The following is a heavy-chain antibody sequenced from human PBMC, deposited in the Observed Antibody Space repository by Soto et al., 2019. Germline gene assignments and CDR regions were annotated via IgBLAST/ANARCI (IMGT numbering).Heavy chain of an antibody. CDR2: INHSGST. CDR1: GGSFSGYY. D-gene: IGHD3-3*01. J-gene: IGHJ3*02. CDR3: ARQRFRISPDAFDI. Sequence: SETLSLTCAVYGGSFSGYYWSWIRQPPGKGLEWIGEINHSGSTNYNPSLKSRVTISVDTSKNQFSLKLSSVTAADTAVYYCARQRFRISPDAFDIWGQGTMVTVSS. V-gene: IGHV4-34*01.